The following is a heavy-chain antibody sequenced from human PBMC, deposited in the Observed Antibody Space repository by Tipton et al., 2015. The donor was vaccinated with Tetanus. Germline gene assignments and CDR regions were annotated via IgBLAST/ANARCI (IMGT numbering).Heavy chain of an antibody. Sequence: SLRRSCAASGFTFSSYAMSWVRQAPGKGLEWVSVISGSGVSTYYADSVKGRFTISRDNSKNTLYLQMKSLRAEDTAVYYCAKGPAVRVVVPAATYYFDYWGQGTLVTVSS. CDR2: ISGSGVST. CDR1: GFTFSSYA. V-gene: IGHV3-23*01. D-gene: IGHD2-2*01. J-gene: IGHJ4*02. CDR3: AKGPAVRVVVPAATYYFDY.